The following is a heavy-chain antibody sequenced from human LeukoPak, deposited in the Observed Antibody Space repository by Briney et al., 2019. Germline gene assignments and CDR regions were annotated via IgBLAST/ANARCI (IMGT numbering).Heavy chain of an antibody. V-gene: IGHV4-61*02. D-gene: IGHD6-13*01. CDR3: ARGGFPGYSTSWFY. J-gene: IGHJ4*02. CDR1: GGSISGDNYY. Sequence: SETLSLTCTVSGGSISGDNYYWSWIRQPAGKGLEWIGRISTSGSTSYNPSLKSRVTISADMSKNQFSLKVSSVTAVDTAVYYCARGGFPGYSTSWFYWGQGTLVTVSS. CDR2: ISTSGST.